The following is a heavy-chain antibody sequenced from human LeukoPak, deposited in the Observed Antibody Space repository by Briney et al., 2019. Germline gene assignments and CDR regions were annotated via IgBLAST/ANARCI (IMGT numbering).Heavy chain of an antibody. CDR3: ARHPFD. CDR2: IYPGDSDT. V-gene: IGHV5-51*01. Sequence: GESLTISCKASRYRFTSDWIAWVGQTPGKGLEWMGIIYPGDSDTRYSPSFQGQVTISADKSISTAYLQWSSLKASDTAIYYCARHPFDWGQGTLVTVSS. J-gene: IGHJ4*02. CDR1: RYRFTSDW.